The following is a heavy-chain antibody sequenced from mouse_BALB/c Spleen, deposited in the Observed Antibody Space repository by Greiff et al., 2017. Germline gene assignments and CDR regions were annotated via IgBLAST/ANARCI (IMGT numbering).Heavy chain of an antibody. CDR3: ATTIYYGNLFAY. CDR1: GYSITSDYA. V-gene: IGHV3-2*02. CDR2: ISYSGST. D-gene: IGHD2-1*01. Sequence: DVHLVESGPGLVKPSQSLSLTCTVTGYSITSDYAWNWIRQFPGNKLEWMGYISYSGSTSYNPSLKSRISITRDTSKNQFFLQLNSVTTEDTATYYCATTIYYGNLFAYWGQGTLVTVSA. J-gene: IGHJ3*01.